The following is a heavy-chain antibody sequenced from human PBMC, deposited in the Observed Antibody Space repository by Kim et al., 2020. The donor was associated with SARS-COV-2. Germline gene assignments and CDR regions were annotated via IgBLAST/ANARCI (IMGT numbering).Heavy chain of an antibody. V-gene: IGHV3-30*02. Sequence: DSVKGRFTISRDNSKNTLYLQMNSLRAEDTAVYYCAKDSCGGSCYSSFDYWGQGTLVTVSS. J-gene: IGHJ4*02. D-gene: IGHD2-15*01. CDR3: AKDSCGGSCYSSFDY.